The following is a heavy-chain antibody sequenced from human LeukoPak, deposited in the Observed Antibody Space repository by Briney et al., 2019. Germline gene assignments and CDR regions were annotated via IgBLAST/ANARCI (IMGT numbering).Heavy chain of an antibody. CDR1: GFTFSSYW. CDR2: TNSDGSTT. V-gene: IGHV3-74*01. J-gene: IGHJ3*02. CDR3: AREYRDAYDI. D-gene: IGHD3-16*02. Sequence: GSLRLSCAASGFTFSSYWMHWVRQAPGKGLVWVSRTNSDGSTTSYADSVKGRFTISRDNAKNTLYLQVNSLRAEDTAVYYCAREYRDAYDIWGQGTMLTVSS.